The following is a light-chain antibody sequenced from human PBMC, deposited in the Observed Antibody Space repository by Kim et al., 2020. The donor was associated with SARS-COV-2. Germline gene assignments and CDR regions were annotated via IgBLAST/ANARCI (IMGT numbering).Light chain of an antibody. CDR2: DVS. V-gene: IGLV2-11*03. J-gene: IGLJ1*01. CDR3: CSYAGSYTYV. Sequence: GQSVTISCTGTSSDVGCYNFVSWYQPHPGKAPKLMIYDVSKRPSGVPDRFSGSKSGNTASLTISGLQAEDEADFYCCSYAGSYTYVFGTGTKVTVL. CDR1: SSDVGCYNF.